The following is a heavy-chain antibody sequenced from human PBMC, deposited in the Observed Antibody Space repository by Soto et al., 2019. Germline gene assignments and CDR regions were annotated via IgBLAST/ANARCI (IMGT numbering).Heavy chain of an antibody. Sequence: EVQLVESGGGLIQPGGSLRLSCAASGFIFSNYWMHWVRQVPGKGLVWVSRISNDGSSPIYADSVKGRFTISRDNAKNTLFLQMNSLRAEATAVYYCAKGGRRNMDVWGKGTTVTVSS. CDR2: ISNDGSSP. CDR3: AKGGRRNMDV. CDR1: GFIFSNYW. V-gene: IGHV3-74*01. D-gene: IGHD5-12*01. J-gene: IGHJ6*03.